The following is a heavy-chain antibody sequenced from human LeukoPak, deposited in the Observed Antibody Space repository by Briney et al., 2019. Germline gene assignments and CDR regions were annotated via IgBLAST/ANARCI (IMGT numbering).Heavy chain of an antibody. CDR3: ARGPQLLLNAFEI. D-gene: IGHD1-26*01. J-gene: IGHJ3*02. V-gene: IGHV4-59*01. Sequence: SETLSLTCTVSGGSIGNFYWNWIRQSPGKGLEWIGYIYYSGSTNYNPSLKSRVTISVDTSKNQFSLKLSSVTAADTAVYYCARGPQLLLNAFEIWGQGTMVTVSS. CDR1: GGSIGNFY. CDR2: IYYSGST.